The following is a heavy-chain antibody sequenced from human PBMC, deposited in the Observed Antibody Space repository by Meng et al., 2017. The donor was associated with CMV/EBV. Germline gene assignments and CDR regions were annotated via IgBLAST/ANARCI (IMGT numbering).Heavy chain of an antibody. CDR3: ASGGSYPRVGWYFDL. D-gene: IGHD1-26*01. Sequence: SVKVSCKASGGTFSSYTISWVRQAPGQGLEWMGRIIPILGIANYAQKFQGRVTITADKSTSTAYMELSSLRSEDTAVYYCASGGSYPRVGWYFDLWGRGTLVTVS. CDR1: GGTFSSYT. J-gene: IGHJ2*01. CDR2: IIPILGIA. V-gene: IGHV1-69*02.